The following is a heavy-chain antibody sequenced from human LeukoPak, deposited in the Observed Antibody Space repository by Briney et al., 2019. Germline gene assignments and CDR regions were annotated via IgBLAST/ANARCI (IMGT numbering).Heavy chain of an antibody. CDR3: ARDGPFVMDV. CDR2: ISSSSSYI. Sequence: PGGSLRLSCAVSGFTFSSYSMNWVRQAPGKGLEWVSSISSSSSYIYYADSVKGRFTISRDNAKNSLYLQMNSLRAEDTAVYYCARDGPFVMDVWGKGTTVTVSS. J-gene: IGHJ6*03. V-gene: IGHV3-21*01. CDR1: GFTFSSYS.